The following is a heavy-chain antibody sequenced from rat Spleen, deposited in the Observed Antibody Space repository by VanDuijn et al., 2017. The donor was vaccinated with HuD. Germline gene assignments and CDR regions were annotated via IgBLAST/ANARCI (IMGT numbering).Heavy chain of an antibody. D-gene: IGHD1-11*01. J-gene: IGHJ3*01. V-gene: IGHV5-31*01. CDR3: TSRGLNYGGYTDNWFAY. Sequence: EVQLVESGGGLVQPGRSLKLSCVASGFTFNNYWMTWIRQAPGKGLEWVATVTHIGGSTYYADSVKGRFTISRENGKSTLYLQMNSLRSEDTATYYCTSRGLNYGGYTDNWFAYWGQGTLVTVSS. CDR2: VTHIGGST. CDR1: GFTFNNYW.